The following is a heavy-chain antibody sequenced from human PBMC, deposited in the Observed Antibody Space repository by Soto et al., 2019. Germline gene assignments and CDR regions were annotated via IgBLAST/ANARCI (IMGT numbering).Heavy chain of an antibody. CDR3: ARDGYSSSWMGPYYYYGMDV. V-gene: IGHV3-33*01. D-gene: IGHD6-13*01. J-gene: IGHJ6*02. CDR1: GFTFSSYG. Sequence: QVQLVESGGGVVQPGRSLRLSCAASGFTFSSYGMHWVRQAPGKGLEWVAVIWYDGSNKYYADSVKGRFTISRDNSKNTLYLQMNSLRAEDTAVYYCARDGYSSSWMGPYYYYGMDVWGQGTTVTVSS. CDR2: IWYDGSNK.